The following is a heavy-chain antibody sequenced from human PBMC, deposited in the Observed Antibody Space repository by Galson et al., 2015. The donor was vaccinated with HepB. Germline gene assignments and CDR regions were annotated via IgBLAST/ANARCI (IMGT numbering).Heavy chain of an antibody. CDR2: IYPGDSDT. CDR1: GYSFTSYW. Sequence: QSGAEVKKPGESLKISCKGSGYSFTSYWIGWVRQMPGKGLEWMGIIYPGDSDTRYSPSFQGQVTISADKSISTAYLQWSSLKASDTAMYYCARGQPAVAGIWDWFDPWGQGTLVTVSS. CDR3: ARGQPAVAGIWDWFDP. J-gene: IGHJ5*02. D-gene: IGHD6-19*01. V-gene: IGHV5-51*01.